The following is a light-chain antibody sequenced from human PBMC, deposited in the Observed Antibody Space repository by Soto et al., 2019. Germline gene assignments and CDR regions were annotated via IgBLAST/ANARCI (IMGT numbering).Light chain of an antibody. J-gene: IGKJ1*01. V-gene: IGKV3-11*01. Sequence: EIGLTQSPATLSLSPWERATLSCRASQSVSSYLAWYQQKPGQAPRLLIYDASNRATGIPARFSGSGSGTDFTLTISSLQSEDFAVYYCQQYNNWPPMSFGQGTKV. CDR3: QQYNNWPPMS. CDR1: QSVSSY. CDR2: DAS.